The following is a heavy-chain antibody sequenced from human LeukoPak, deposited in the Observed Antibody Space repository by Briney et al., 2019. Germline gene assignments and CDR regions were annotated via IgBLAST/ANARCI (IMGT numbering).Heavy chain of an antibody. CDR3: ARDSNYYDSSGWFDP. V-gene: IGHV4-59*12. CDR2: IYYSGST. Sequence: SETLSLTCTVSGGSISSYYWSWIRQPPGKGLEWIGYIYYSGSTNYNPSLKSRVTISVDTSKNQFSLKLSSVTAADTAVYYCARDSNYYDSSGWFDPWGQGTLVTVSS. D-gene: IGHD3-22*01. CDR1: GGSISSYY. J-gene: IGHJ5*02.